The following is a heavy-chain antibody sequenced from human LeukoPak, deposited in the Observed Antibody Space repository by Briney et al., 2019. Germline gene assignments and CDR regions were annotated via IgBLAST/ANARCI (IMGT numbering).Heavy chain of an antibody. V-gene: IGHV4-59*01. J-gene: IGHJ5*02. Sequence: SETLSLTCTVSGGSISSYYWSWIRQPPGKGLEWIGYIYYSGSTNYNPSLKSRVTISVDTSKNQFSLKLSSVTAADTAVYYCARGYEVETYYDFWSRYPNWFDPWGQGTPVTVSS. CDR2: IYYSGST. CDR1: GGSISSYY. CDR3: ARGYEVETYYDFWSRYPNWFDP. D-gene: IGHD3-3*01.